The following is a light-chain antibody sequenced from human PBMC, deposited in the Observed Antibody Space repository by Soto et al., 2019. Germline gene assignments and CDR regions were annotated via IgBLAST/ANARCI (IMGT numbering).Light chain of an antibody. V-gene: IGKV1-39*01. J-gene: IGKJ1*01. CDR3: QQSYSSPPT. CDR2: AAS. Sequence: DIQMTQSPPSLSASVEDRVIVTCRASQSISNHLNWYQQKPGKAPKLLIFAASSLQSGVPSRFSGSRSGPDFTLTISSLQPEDSATYYCQQSYSSPPTFGQGTKV. CDR1: QSISNH.